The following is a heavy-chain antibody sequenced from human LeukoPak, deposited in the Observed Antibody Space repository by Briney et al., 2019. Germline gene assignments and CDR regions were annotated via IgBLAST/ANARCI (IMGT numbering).Heavy chain of an antibody. CDR3: ARPFYDFWGGYRYRWFDP. D-gene: IGHD3-3*01. J-gene: IGHJ5*02. CDR1: GGSFSGYY. V-gene: IGHV4-34*01. Sequence: SETLSLTCAVYGGSFSGYYCSWSCHPPPKGQEWIWGVNNSGSTNYNPSLTSRVTLSVDTSKSQFSLQLSSVTAADTAVYYCARPFYDFWGGYRYRWFDPWGQGTLVTVSS. CDR2: VNNSGST.